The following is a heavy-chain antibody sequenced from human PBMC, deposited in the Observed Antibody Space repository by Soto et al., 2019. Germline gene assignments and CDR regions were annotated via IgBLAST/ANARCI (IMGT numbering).Heavy chain of an antibody. CDR3: ARTLDYGHMDV. V-gene: IGHV4-4*09. Sequence: TPSETLSLTCTVSGDSVRNQYWNWIRRPPGRGLEWIGYIYRSGSTKYNPSLKSRLTISVDTSKNQFSLKLSSVTAADTAVYYCARTLDYGHMDVWGKGTTVTVSS. CDR1: GDSVRNQY. J-gene: IGHJ6*03. CDR2: IYRSGST. D-gene: IGHD3-16*01.